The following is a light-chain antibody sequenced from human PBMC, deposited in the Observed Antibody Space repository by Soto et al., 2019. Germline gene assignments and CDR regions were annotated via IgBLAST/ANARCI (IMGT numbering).Light chain of an antibody. CDR2: DAS. CDR1: QRVPRN. V-gene: IGKV3D-15*01. J-gene: IGKJ5*01. CDR3: KQYKECPPIT. Sequence: EIVMTQSPATLSVSPGGRATLSCRASQRVPRNFAWYQQRPVQAPRLLIYDASSSATGIPDRFSGSGSGTEFTLSIRSLQPEEFAVYYCKQYKECPPITFGQGTRLEI.